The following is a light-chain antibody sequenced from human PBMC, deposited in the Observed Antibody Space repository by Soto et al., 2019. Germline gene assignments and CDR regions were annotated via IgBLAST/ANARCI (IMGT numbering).Light chain of an antibody. V-gene: IGKV3-20*01. CDR2: GAS. CDR1: QSVSNNF. J-gene: IGKJ5*01. CDR3: QQYGSSRPIT. Sequence: EIVLTQSPGTLSLSPGERAALSCRASQSVSNNFLAWYQQKPGQAPRLLIYGASSRATGIPDRFSGSGSGTDFTLTISILEPEDFAVYYCQQYGSSRPITFGQGTRLEIK.